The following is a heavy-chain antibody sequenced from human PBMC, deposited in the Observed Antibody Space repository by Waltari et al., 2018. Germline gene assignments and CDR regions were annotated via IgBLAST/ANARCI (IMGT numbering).Heavy chain of an antibody. CDR1: GGSISSYY. Sequence: QVQLQESGPGLVKPSETLSLTCTVSGGSISSYYWSWIRQPPGKGLEWIGEINHSGSTNYNPALKSRVTMSVDTSKNQFSLKLSSVTAADTAVYYCASSDRYSYGYYYYYYMDVWGKGTTVTVSS. CDR3: ASSDRYSYGYYYYYYMDV. CDR2: INHSGST. D-gene: IGHD5-18*01. V-gene: IGHV4-59*12. J-gene: IGHJ6*03.